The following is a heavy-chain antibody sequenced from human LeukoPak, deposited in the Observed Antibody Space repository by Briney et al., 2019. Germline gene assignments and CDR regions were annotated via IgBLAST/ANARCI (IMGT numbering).Heavy chain of an antibody. CDR2: IWYDGSNK. D-gene: IGHD6-19*01. J-gene: IGHJ4*02. CDR1: GFTFSSYG. Sequence: GGSLRLSCAASGFTFSSYGMHWVRQAPGKGLEWVAVIWYDGSNKYYADSVKGRFTISRDNSKNTLYLQMNSLRAEDTAVYYCAKDICSGEYYFDYWGQGTLVTVSS. V-gene: IGHV3-33*06. CDR3: AKDICSGEYYFDY.